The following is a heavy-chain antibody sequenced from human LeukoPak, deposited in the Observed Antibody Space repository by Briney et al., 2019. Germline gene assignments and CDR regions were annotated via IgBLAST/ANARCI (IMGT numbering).Heavy chain of an antibody. D-gene: IGHD2-2*01. J-gene: IGHJ6*02. V-gene: IGHV1-8*01. Sequence: ASVKVSCKASGYTFTSYDINWVRQATGQGLEWMGWMNPNSGNTGYAQKFQGRVTMTRNTSISTAYMELSSLRSEDTAVYYCASTPRDCSSISCRGYYYYGMDVWGQGTTVTVS. CDR2: MNPNSGNT. CDR1: GYTFTSYD. CDR3: ASTPRDCSSISCRGYYYYGMDV.